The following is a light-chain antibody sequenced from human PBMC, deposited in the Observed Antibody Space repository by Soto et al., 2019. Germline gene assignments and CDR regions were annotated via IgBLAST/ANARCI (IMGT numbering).Light chain of an antibody. J-gene: IGKJ4*01. Sequence: EIVLKQSPGTLSLSPGARATLSCRASQSFTNTDLAWYQQKPGQAPRLLIYGASSRATDIPDRFIGSGSGTEFTLPISRLEPEDSAVYDCQQYGTSPTFGGGTKVDIK. CDR1: QSFTNTD. CDR3: QQYGTSPT. CDR2: GAS. V-gene: IGKV3-20*01.